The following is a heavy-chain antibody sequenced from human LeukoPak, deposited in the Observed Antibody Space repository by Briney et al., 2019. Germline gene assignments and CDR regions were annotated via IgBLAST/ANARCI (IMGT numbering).Heavy chain of an antibody. J-gene: IGHJ4*02. CDR3: ARGTIAAAGIDY. V-gene: IGHV3-7*01. CDR1: GFTFSTYW. D-gene: IGHD6-13*01. Sequence: PGGSLRLSCAASGFTFSTYWMSWVRQAPGKGLEWVANIKEDGSVKCYVDSVEGRFTISRDNAKNSLYLQMNSLRVEDTAVYYCARGTIAAAGIDYWGQGTLVTVSS. CDR2: IKEDGSVK.